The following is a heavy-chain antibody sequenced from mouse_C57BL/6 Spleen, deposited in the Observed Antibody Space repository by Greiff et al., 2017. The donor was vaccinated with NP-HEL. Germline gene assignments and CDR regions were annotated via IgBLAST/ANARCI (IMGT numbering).Heavy chain of an antibody. J-gene: IGHJ3*01. D-gene: IGHD4-1*01. V-gene: IGHV1-55*01. Sequence: QVQLQQPGAELVKPGASVKMSCKASGYTFTSYWITWVKQRPGQGLEWLGDIYPGSGSTNYNEKFKSKATLTVDTSSSTAYRQLSSLTSGDSAVYYCARWNWDEWFAYWGQGTLVTVSA. CDR1: GYTFTSYW. CDR3: ARWNWDEWFAY. CDR2: IYPGSGST.